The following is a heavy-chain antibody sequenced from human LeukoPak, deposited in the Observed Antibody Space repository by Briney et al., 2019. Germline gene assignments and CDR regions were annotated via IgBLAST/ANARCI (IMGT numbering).Heavy chain of an antibody. Sequence: GGSLRLSCAASGFTFSSYAMSWVRQAPGKGLDWVSLISDSVGGTYYADSVKGRFTISRDNSKNTLYLQINSLRAEDTAVYYCAKGGSSGWYHLDFWGPGTLVTVSS. V-gene: IGHV3-23*01. CDR2: ISDSVGGT. J-gene: IGHJ4*02. D-gene: IGHD6-19*01. CDR3: AKGGSSGWYHLDF. CDR1: GFTFSSYA.